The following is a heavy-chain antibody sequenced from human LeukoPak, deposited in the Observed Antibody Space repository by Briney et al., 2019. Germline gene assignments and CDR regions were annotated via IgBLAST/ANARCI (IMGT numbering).Heavy chain of an antibody. D-gene: IGHD3-22*01. CDR3: ARDPKAYYYDSSGYDF. J-gene: IGHJ4*02. V-gene: IGHV3-21*01. CDR1: GFTFSSYS. CDR2: ISSSSSYI. Sequence: GGSLRLSCAASGFTFSSYSMNWIRQAPGKGLEWVSSISSSSSYIYYADSVKGRFTISRDNAKNSLYLQMNSLRAEDTAVYYCARDPKAYYYDSSGYDFWGQGTLVTVSS.